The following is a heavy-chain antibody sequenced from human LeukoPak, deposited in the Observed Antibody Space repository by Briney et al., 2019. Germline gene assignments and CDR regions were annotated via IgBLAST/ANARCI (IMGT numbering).Heavy chain of an antibody. CDR1: GFTFSSHS. V-gene: IGHV3-21*01. D-gene: IGHD3-9*01. CDR3: ARTLYFDYLADY. Sequence: PGGSLRLSCAASGFTFSSHSLNWFRQAPGKGLEWVSSISSSGSYLSYADSVRGRFTISRDNAENSLHLQMNNLRAEDTAVYYCARTLYFDYLADYWGQGTLVTVSS. CDR2: ISSSGSYL. J-gene: IGHJ4*02.